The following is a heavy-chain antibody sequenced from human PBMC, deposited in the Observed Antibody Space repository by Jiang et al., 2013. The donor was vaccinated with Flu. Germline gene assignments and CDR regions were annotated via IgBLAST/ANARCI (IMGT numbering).Heavy chain of an antibody. CDR3: ARVTPFYSGNTNDY. Sequence: QLVESGAEVKKPGASVKVSCKTYGYTFTDYYMHWLRQAPGQGLEWMGWINPKNGGTHYTQKFQGWVTLTSDTSIGTFYMELSRLTSDDTAVYYCARVTPFYSGNTNDYWGQGTLVTVPS. D-gene: IGHD3-10*01. CDR2: INPKNGGT. V-gene: IGHV1-2*04. CDR1: GYTFTDYY. J-gene: IGHJ4*02.